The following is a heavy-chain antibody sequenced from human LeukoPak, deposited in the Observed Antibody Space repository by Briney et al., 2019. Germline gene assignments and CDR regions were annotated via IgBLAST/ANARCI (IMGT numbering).Heavy chain of an antibody. J-gene: IGHJ4*02. CDR3: ARGRYSGSYFPDFDY. CDR1: GYSFTSYW. D-gene: IGHD1-26*01. CDR2: IYPGDSDT. Sequence: GESLKISCKGSGYSFTSYWIGWVRQMPGKGLEWMGIIYPGDSDTRYSPSFQGQVTISADKSISTAYLQWSSLKASDTAMYYCARGRYSGSYFPDFDYWGQGTLVTVSS. V-gene: IGHV5-51*01.